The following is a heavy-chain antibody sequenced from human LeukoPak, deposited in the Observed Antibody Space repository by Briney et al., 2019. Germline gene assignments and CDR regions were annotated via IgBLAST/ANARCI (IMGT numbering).Heavy chain of an antibody. D-gene: IGHD3-3*01. V-gene: IGHV1-24*01. J-gene: IGHJ5*02. CDR1: GYTLTELS. CDR2: FDPEDGET. CDR3: ATDYYDFWSGYLPPFDP. Sequence: ASVKVSCKVSGYTLTELSMHWVRQAPGEGLEWMGGFDPEDGETIYAQKFQGRVTMTEDTSTDTAYMELSSLRSEDTAVYYCATDYYDFWSGYLPPFDPWGQGTLVTVSS.